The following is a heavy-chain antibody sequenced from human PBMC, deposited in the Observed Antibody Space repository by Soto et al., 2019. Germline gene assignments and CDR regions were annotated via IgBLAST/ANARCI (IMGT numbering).Heavy chain of an antibody. CDR2: IYWDDDK. V-gene: IGHV2-5*02. J-gene: IGHJ6*02. D-gene: IGHD3-10*01. CDR3: AHWGPMVRGATNHYYYYGMDV. CDR1: GFSLSTSGVG. Sequence: QITLKESGPTLVKPTQTLTLTCTSSGFSLSTSGVGVGWIRQPPGKALEWLALIYWDDDKRYSPSLKSRLTITKDTSKNQVVLTMTNMDPVDTATYYCAHWGPMVRGATNHYYYYGMDVWGQGTTVTVSS.